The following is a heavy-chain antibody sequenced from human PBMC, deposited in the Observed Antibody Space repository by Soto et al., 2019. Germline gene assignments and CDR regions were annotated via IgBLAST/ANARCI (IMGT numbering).Heavy chain of an antibody. V-gene: IGHV4-59*08. CDR1: GGSIGSYY. Sequence: QVQLQESGPGLVKPSETLSLTCSVSGGSIGSYYWSWIRQPPGKGLEWIGYIYYSGSTNYNPSLKSRVTISVDTSKNQFSLKLSSVTAADTAVYYCARGGWRRIDYWGQGTLVTVSS. D-gene: IGHD3-3*01. J-gene: IGHJ4*02. CDR3: ARGGWRRIDY. CDR2: IYYSGST.